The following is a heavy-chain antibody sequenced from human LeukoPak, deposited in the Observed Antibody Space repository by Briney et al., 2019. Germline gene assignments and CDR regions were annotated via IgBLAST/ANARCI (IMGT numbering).Heavy chain of an antibody. Sequence: SETLSLTCAVYGGSFSGYYWSWIRQPPGKGLEWIGEINHSGSTNYNPSLKSRVTISVDMSKKQFSLKLSSVTAADTAVYYCARGLSAVVYWGQGTLVTVSS. J-gene: IGHJ4*02. D-gene: IGHD3-16*02. CDR2: INHSGST. CDR3: ARGLSAVVY. CDR1: GGSFSGYY. V-gene: IGHV4-34*01.